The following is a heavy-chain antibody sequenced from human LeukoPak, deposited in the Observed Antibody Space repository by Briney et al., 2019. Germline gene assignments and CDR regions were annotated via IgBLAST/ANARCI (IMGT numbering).Heavy chain of an antibody. J-gene: IGHJ4*02. V-gene: IGHV3-66*01. CDR1: RFTVSNNH. CDR2: IYNGDNT. CDR3: ARASRWLAFDN. Sequence: GGSLRLSCVASRFTVSNNHMNWFRQAPGKGLQWVSVIYNGDNTYHADSVQGRFTISKDNSKNTLYLQMNSLRPEDTAVYFCARASRWLAFDNWGQGTLVTVSS. D-gene: IGHD6-19*01.